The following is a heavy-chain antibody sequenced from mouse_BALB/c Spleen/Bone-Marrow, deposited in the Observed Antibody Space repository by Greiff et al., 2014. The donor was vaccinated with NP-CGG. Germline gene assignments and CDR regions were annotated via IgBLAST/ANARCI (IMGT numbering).Heavy chain of an antibody. Sequence: EVQLQQSGAELVKPGASVKLSCTASGFNIKDTYMHWVKQRPEQGLEWIGRIDPANGNTKYDPKFQGKATITTDTSSNTAYLQVSSLTSEDTAVYYCASATTATYYAMTTGVKEPQSPSPQ. J-gene: IGHJ4*01. CDR2: IDPANGNT. D-gene: IGHD1-2*01. CDR3: ASATTATYYAMTT. V-gene: IGHV14-3*02. CDR1: GFNIKDTY.